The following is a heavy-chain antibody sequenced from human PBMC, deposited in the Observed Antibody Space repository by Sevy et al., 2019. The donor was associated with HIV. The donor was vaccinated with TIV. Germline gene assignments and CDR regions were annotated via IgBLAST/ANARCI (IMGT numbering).Heavy chain of an antibody. CDR2: IYWDDDK. V-gene: IGHV2-5*02. Sequence: SGPTLVKPTQTLRLTCTFSGFSFSTSGVGVGWIRQPPGKALEWLAIIYWDDDKRYSPSLKGRLTISKDTSKDQVVLTMANMVPVDTGTYYCAHRRSKGITITEFDYWGQGTLVTVSS. CDR3: AHRRSKGITITEFDY. J-gene: IGHJ4*02. D-gene: IGHD3-3*01. CDR1: GFSFSTSGVG.